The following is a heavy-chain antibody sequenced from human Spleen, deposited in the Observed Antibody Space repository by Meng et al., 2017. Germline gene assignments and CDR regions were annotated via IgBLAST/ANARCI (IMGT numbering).Heavy chain of an antibody. Sequence: QLQLQESGPGLVKPSVTLSLTCTVSGGTISSSNYYWGWIRLPPGKGLEWIGSIGHSGITYYTPSLKSRVTVSIDTSKSQFSLKLTSVTAADTAVYYCVRSSGWVRTGFDPWGQGTLVTVSS. V-gene: IGHV4-39*01. D-gene: IGHD6-19*01. CDR2: IGHSGIT. CDR3: VRSSGWVRTGFDP. J-gene: IGHJ5*02. CDR1: GGTISSSNYY.